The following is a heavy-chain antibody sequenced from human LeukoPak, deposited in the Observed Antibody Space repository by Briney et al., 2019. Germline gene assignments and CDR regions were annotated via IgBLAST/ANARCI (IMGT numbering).Heavy chain of an antibody. V-gene: IGHV4-39*01. D-gene: IGHD3-3*01. CDR2: IYYNGST. Sequence: SETLSLTCTVSGGSISSSSYYWGWIRQPPGKGLEWIGSIYYNGSTYYNPSLKSRVTISVDTSKNQSSLKLSSVTAADTAVYYCARLRKTITIFGVRGAFDIWGQGTMVTVSS. CDR3: ARLRKTITIFGVRGAFDI. J-gene: IGHJ3*02. CDR1: GGSISSSSYY.